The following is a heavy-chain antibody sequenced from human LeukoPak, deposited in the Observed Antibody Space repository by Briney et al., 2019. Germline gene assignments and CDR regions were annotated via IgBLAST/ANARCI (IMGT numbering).Heavy chain of an antibody. CDR1: GYGFTSYW. Sequence: GESLKISCKGSGYGFTSYWIGWVRQMPGKGLEWMGIIYPGDSDTRYSPSFQGQVTISADKSISTAYLQWSSLKASDTAMYYCARPVGIAVAAPRGSNWYFDLWGRGTLVTVSS. CDR3: ARPVGIAVAAPRGSNWYFDL. D-gene: IGHD6-19*01. V-gene: IGHV5-51*01. J-gene: IGHJ2*01. CDR2: IYPGDSDT.